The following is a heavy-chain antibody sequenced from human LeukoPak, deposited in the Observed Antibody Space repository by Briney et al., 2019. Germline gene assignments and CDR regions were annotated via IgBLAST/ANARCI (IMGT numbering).Heavy chain of an antibody. Sequence: PVKVSCKASGGTFSSYAISWVRQAPGQGLEWMGGIIPIFGTANYAQKFQGRVTITADESTSTAYMELSSLRSEDTAVYYCARCPTKRITIFGSYYYYGMDVWGQGTTVTVSS. CDR2: IIPIFGTA. J-gene: IGHJ6*02. CDR3: ARCPTKRITIFGSYYYYGMDV. V-gene: IGHV1-69*13. CDR1: GGTFSSYA. D-gene: IGHD3-3*01.